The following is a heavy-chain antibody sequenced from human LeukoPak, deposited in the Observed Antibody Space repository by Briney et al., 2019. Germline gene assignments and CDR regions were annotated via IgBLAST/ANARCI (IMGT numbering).Heavy chain of an antibody. J-gene: IGHJ4*02. Sequence: PGGSLRLSCAASGITFRSYTMNWVRQAPGKGLEWVSSISTSSSYIYYADSVKGRFTISRDNAKNSLYLQMNSLRAEDTAVYYCARRYGDYVGSFEYWGQGTLVTVSS. CDR2: ISTSSSYI. CDR1: GITFRSYT. V-gene: IGHV3-21*01. D-gene: IGHD4-17*01. CDR3: ARRYGDYVGSFEY.